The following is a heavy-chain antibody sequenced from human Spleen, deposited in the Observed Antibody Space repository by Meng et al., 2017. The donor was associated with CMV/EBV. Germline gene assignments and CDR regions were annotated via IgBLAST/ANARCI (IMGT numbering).Heavy chain of an antibody. CDR1: GGSISSNYY. V-gene: IGHV4-39*01. CDR3: ARVPIAAAGTFFDY. CDR2: IYYSGST. D-gene: IGHD6-13*01. J-gene: IGHJ4*02. Sequence: VAGGSISSNYYWGWIRQPTGKGLEWIGTIYYSGSTYYNPSLKSRITISVDTSKNQFSLKLTSVTAADTAVYYCARVPIAAAGTFFDYWGQGTLVTVSS.